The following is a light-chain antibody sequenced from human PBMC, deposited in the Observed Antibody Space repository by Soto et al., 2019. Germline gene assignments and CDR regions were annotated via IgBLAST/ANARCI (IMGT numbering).Light chain of an antibody. Sequence: EIVMTQSSATLSVSPGDRATLSCRASQSVSSNLAWYQQRPGQAPRLLIYGASTRATGIPARFSASGSGTEFTLTISSLQSEDFAVYYCQQYHNWPAFGQGTKVEIK. CDR2: GAS. J-gene: IGKJ1*01. V-gene: IGKV3-15*01. CDR3: QQYHNWPA. CDR1: QSVSSN.